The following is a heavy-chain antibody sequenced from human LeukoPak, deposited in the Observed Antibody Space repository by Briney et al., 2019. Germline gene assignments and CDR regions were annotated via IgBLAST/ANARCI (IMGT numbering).Heavy chain of an antibody. CDR2: MNANSGTT. J-gene: IGHJ5*01. D-gene: IGHD6-19*01. Sequence: PGGSLRLSCAASGFAFSFYAMSWLRQPPGKGLEWVSTMNANSGTTSYAASVRGRFTISRDNSKNTLYLQVNTLRADDTATYYCAKPVSGGLAVTADWFHPWGQGTLVVVSP. CDR1: GFAFSFYA. CDR3: AKPVSGGLAVTADWFHP. V-gene: IGHV3-23*01.